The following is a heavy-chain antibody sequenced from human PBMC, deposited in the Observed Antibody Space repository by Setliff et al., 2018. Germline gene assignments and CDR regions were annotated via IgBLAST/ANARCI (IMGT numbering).Heavy chain of an antibody. V-gene: IGHV1-69*05. CDR2: IVPIYGPA. Sequence: AGKVSCKASGGSFRNSGSGGVRQAPGQGLEWIGGIVPIYGPAKYAQKFQGRVEITTAESTNTAYMELSSLTSDDTATYYCAKASVWVVDANCGSFDVWVQGTVVTVSS. J-gene: IGHJ3*01. CDR3: AKASVWVVDANCGSFDV. D-gene: IGHD2-15*01. CDR1: GGSFRNSG.